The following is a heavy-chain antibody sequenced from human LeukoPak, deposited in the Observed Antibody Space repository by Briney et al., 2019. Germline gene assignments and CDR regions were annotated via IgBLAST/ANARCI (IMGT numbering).Heavy chain of an antibody. Sequence: ASVKVSCKASGGTFSSYAISWVRQAPGQGLEWMGGIIPIFGTANYAQKFQGRVTITADESTSTAYMELSSLGSEDTAVYYCARVKTYYDILTGYPFDYWGQGTLVTVSS. CDR3: ARVKTYYDILTGYPFDY. V-gene: IGHV1-69*13. CDR1: GGTFSSYA. CDR2: IIPIFGTA. D-gene: IGHD3-9*01. J-gene: IGHJ4*02.